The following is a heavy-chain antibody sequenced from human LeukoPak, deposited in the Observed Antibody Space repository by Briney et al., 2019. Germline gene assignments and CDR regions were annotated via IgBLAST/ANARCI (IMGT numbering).Heavy chain of an antibody. CDR3: ARTSGSSDAFDI. V-gene: IGHV3-21*01. D-gene: IGHD1-26*01. Sequence: GGSLRLSCAASGFTFSSYSMNWVRQAPGKALEWVSSISSSSSYIYYADSVKGRFTISRDNAKNSLYLQMNSLRAEDTAVYYCARTSGSSDAFDIWGQGTMVTVSS. J-gene: IGHJ3*02. CDR1: GFTFSSYS. CDR2: ISSSSSYI.